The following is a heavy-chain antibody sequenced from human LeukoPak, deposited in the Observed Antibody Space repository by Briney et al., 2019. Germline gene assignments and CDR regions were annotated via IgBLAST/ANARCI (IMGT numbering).Heavy chain of an antibody. CDR3: ASHTGYCTNGVCYTPRNWFDP. D-gene: IGHD2-8*01. J-gene: IGHJ5*02. CDR1: GGSFSGYY. V-gene: IGHV4-34*01. Sequence: PSETLSLTCAVYGGSFSGYYWSWIRQPPGKGLEWIGEINHSGGTNYNPSLKSRVTISVDTSKNQFSLKLSSVTAADTAVYYCASHTGYCTNGVCYTPRNWFDPWGQGTLVTVSS. CDR2: INHSGGT.